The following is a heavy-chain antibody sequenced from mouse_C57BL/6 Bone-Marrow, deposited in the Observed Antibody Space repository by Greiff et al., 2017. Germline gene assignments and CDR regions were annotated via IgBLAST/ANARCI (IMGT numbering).Heavy chain of an antibody. D-gene: IGHD2-1*01. CDR1: GYSITSGYY. V-gene: IGHV3-6*01. CDR3: ASFYGNYVDYYAMDY. J-gene: IGHJ4*01. Sequence: EVQRVESGPGLVKPSQSLSLTCSVTGYSITSGYYWNWIRQFPGNKLEWMGYISYDGSNNYNPSLKNRISITRDTSKNQFFLKLNSVTTEDTATYYCASFYGNYVDYYAMDYWGQGTSVTVSS. CDR2: ISYDGSN.